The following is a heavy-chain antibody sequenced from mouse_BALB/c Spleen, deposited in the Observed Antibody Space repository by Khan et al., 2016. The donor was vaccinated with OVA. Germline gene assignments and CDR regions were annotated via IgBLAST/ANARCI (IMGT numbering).Heavy chain of an antibody. V-gene: IGHV1-9*01. CDR3: ARGNYYGSSSWFGY. J-gene: IGHJ3*01. CDR1: GYTFSSYW. D-gene: IGHD1-1*01. CDR2: ILPGSGRN. Sequence: VQLQESGAELMKPGASVKISCKATGYTFSSYWIEWVKQRPGHGLEWIGEILPGSGRNNYNEKFKGKATFTADTSSNTAYMQLSSLTSEDSAVYYCARGNYYGSSSWFGYWGQGTLVTVS.